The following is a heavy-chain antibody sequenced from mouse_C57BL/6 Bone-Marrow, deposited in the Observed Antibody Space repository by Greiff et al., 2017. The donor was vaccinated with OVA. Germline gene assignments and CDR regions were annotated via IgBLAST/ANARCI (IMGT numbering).Heavy chain of an antibody. V-gene: IGHV1-42*01. Sequence: VQLQQSGPELVKPGASVKISCKASGYSFTGYYMNWVKQSPEKSLEWIGEINPSTGGTTYNQTFKAKATLTVDKSSSTAYMPLKSLTSEDSAVYYCARGEDYDYPAWFAYWGQGTLVTVSA. CDR1: GYSFTGYY. CDR2: INPSTGGT. D-gene: IGHD2-4*01. J-gene: IGHJ3*01. CDR3: ARGEDYDYPAWFAY.